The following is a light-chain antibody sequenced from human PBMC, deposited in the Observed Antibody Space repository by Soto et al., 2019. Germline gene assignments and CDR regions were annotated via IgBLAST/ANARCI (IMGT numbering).Light chain of an antibody. J-gene: IGKJ5*01. Sequence: EIVLTQSPGTLSLSPGERATLSCRASQSVSNNYLAWYQQKPGQAPRLLIYDASTRATGIPARFSGSGSGTDFTLTISSLEPEDFAVYHCQHYGSSPPITFGQGTRLEIK. CDR3: QHYGSSPPIT. CDR2: DAS. V-gene: IGKV3-20*01. CDR1: QSVSNNY.